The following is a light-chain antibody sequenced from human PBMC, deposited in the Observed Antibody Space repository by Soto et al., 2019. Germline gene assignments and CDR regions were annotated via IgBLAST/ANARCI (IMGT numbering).Light chain of an antibody. CDR3: CSLTNGATWV. Sequence: QSALTQPASVSRTPGQSITISCTRTNSDVGSHNFVSWYQQYPGKAPKLLIYEASKRPSGLSNRFSGSKSGNTASLTISGLQAEDEADYYCCSLTNGATWVFGGGTKLTVL. CDR2: EAS. J-gene: IGLJ3*02. V-gene: IGLV2-23*01. CDR1: NSDVGSHNF.